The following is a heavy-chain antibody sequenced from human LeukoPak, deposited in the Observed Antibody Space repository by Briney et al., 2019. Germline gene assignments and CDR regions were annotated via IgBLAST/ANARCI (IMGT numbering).Heavy chain of an antibody. CDR2: IYYSGST. D-gene: IGHD3-22*01. J-gene: IGHJ4*02. CDR3: ARHALYYYDGSPL. V-gene: IGHV4-39*01. CDR1: GGSISSSSFY. Sequence: SETLSLTCTVSGGSISSSSFYWGWIRQPPGKGLEWIASIYYSGSTYYNPSLNSRVTISVDTSKNQFSLKLSSVTAADTAVYYCARHALYYYDGSPLWGQGTLVTVSS.